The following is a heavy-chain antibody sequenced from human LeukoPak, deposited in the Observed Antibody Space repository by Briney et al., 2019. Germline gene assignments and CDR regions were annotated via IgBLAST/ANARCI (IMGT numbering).Heavy chain of an antibody. Sequence: GGSLRLSCAASGFTFSSYWMSWVRQAPGKGLEWVSVIYSGGSTYYADSVKGRFTISRDNSKNTLYLQMNSLRAEDTAVYYCARDLPTIDYWGQGTLVTVSS. CDR3: ARDLPTIDY. CDR1: GFTFSSYW. CDR2: IYSGGST. V-gene: IGHV3-66*01. J-gene: IGHJ4*02.